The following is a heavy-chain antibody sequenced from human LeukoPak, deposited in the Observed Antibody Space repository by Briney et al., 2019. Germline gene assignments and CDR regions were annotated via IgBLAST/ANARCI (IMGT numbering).Heavy chain of an antibody. J-gene: IGHJ4*02. Sequence: GGALRVSCAASVFIFIRYVMRSVGQAPGRGLAWVSASYVSGGGTYYADSVKGRFIISRNNSNNTLYQQMNSLRAEDTAVYYCAKTVVRGVIKYYFDYWGQGTLVTVSS. D-gene: IGHD3-10*01. CDR2: SYVSGGGT. CDR3: AKTVVRGVIKYYFDY. CDR1: VFIFIRYV. V-gene: IGHV3-23*01.